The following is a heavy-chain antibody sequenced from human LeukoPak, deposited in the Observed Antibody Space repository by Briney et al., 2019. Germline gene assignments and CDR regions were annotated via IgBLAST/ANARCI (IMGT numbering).Heavy chain of an antibody. D-gene: IGHD3-22*01. Sequence: GASVKVSCKASGYTFTGYYMHWVRQAPGQGLEWMGIINPSGGSTSYAQKFQGRVTMTRDTSTSTVYMELSSLRSEDTAVYYCARDGGARDDSSGYYFDYWGQGTLVTVSS. CDR2: INPSGGST. V-gene: IGHV1-46*01. CDR3: ARDGGARDDSSGYYFDY. CDR1: GYTFTGYY. J-gene: IGHJ4*02.